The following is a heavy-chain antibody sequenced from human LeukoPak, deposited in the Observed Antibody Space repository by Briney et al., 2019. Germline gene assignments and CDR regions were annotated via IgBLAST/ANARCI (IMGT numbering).Heavy chain of an antibody. D-gene: IGHD2-2*02. Sequence: SETLSLTSTVSGGSISSGGYYWSWIRQPPGKGLEWIGYIYHSGSTYYNPSLKSRVTISVDGSKNQFSLKLSSVTAADTAVYYCARKYCSSTSCYTGPDWFDPWGQGTLVTVSS. CDR1: GGSISSGGYY. CDR3: ARKYCSSTSCYTGPDWFDP. J-gene: IGHJ5*02. CDR2: IYHSGST. V-gene: IGHV4-30-2*01.